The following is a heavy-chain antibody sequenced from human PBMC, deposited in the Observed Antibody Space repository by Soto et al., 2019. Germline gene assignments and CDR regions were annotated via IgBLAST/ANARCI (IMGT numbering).Heavy chain of an antibody. V-gene: IGHV4-30-4*01. D-gene: IGHD3-22*01. CDR2: VYYSVTT. Sequence: QLQESGPVLLKPSQTLSLTCTVSCASINNNDYYLSWIRHTPGKGLEWIGYVYYSVTTDYNSSLKSRLSMSIDKSQNQFTLKLNSVTAADTATYYCARMSYFYDKWYFDLWGRGTLVTVSS. CDR1: CASINNNDYY. CDR3: ARMSYFYDKWYFDL. J-gene: IGHJ2*01.